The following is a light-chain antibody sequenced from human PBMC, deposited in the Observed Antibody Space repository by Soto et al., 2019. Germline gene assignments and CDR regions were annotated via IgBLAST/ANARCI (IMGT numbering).Light chain of an antibody. J-gene: IGKJ1*01. CDR1: QSVSSY. CDR2: DAS. Sequence: EIVLTQSPATLSLSPGERATLSCRASQSVSSYLAWYQQKPGQAPRLLIYDASNRATGIPARFSGSGSGTDFTLTISSLEPEDFAVYYCKPRSNWPRTFGQGTKV. V-gene: IGKV3-11*01. CDR3: KPRSNWPRT.